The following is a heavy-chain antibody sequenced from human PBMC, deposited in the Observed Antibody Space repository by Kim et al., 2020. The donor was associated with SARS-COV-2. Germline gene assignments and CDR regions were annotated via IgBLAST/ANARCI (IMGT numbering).Heavy chain of an antibody. D-gene: IGHD3-22*01. CDR3: AKPTHDSSGYYYNY. V-gene: IGHV3-23*03. J-gene: IGHJ4*02. Sequence: ADPVKGRFTISRDNSKNTLSLQMNSLRAEDTAVYYCAKPTHDSSGYYYNYWGQGTLVTVSS.